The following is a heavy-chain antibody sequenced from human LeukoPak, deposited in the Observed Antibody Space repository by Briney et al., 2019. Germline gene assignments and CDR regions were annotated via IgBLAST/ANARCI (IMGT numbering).Heavy chain of an antibody. CDR3: ARDSPPYSGSFENRCFDY. CDR1: GGSISSGSYY. V-gene: IGHV4-39*07. J-gene: IGHJ4*02. Sequence: PSETLSLTCTVSGGSISSGSYYWGWIRQPPGKGLEWIGSIYYSGSTYYNPSLKSRVTISVDTSKNQFSLKLSSVTAADTAVYYCARDSPPYSGSFENRCFDYWGQGTLVTVSS. CDR2: IYYSGST. D-gene: IGHD1-26*01.